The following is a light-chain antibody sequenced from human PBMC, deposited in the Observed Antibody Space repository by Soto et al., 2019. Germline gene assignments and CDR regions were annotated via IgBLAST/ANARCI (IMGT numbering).Light chain of an antibody. J-gene: IGKJ5*01. V-gene: IGKV1-8*01. CDR1: QGISSY. CDR2: AAS. Sequence: AIRMTQSLSSVAASTGERVTITCRASQGISSYLAWYQQKPGKAPKLLIYAASTLQSGVPSRFSGSGSGTDFTLTISCLQSEDFATYYCQQLNSYPITFGQGTRLEI. CDR3: QQLNSYPIT.